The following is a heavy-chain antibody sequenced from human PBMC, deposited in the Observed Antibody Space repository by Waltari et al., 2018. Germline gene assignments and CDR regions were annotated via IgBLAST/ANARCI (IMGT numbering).Heavy chain of an antibody. Sequence: EVQLLESGGGLVQPGGSLRLSCAASGFTFRSTTMSWVRQAPGKGLEWVSGIGGRGISTLYADSVKGRFTISRDNSKNTLYLQMNSLRAEDTAVYYCVRDESSIAGSRSDNWFDPWGQGTLVTVSS. CDR3: VRDESSIAGSRSDNWFDP. V-gene: IGHV3-23*01. CDR2: IGGRGIST. D-gene: IGHD3-10*01. CDR1: GFTFRSTT. J-gene: IGHJ5*02.